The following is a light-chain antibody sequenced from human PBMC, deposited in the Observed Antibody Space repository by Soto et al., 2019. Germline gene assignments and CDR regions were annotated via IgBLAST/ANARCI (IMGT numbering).Light chain of an antibody. CDR3: QQYNNWPPIT. CDR1: QSVSSW. CDR2: DAS. Sequence: DIQMTQSPSTLSASLRYRFTITCRSSQSVSSWLAWYPQKPGKAPNLLIYDASSLESGVPSRFSGSGSGTEFTLTISSLQSEDFAVYYCQQYNNWPPITFGQGTRLEIK. V-gene: IGKV1-5*01. J-gene: IGKJ5*01.